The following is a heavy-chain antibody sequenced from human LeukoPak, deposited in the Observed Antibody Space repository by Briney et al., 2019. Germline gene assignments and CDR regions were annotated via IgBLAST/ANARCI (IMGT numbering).Heavy chain of an antibody. CDR1: GGSISSISYF. CDR2: IYYSGST. V-gene: IGHV4-61*05. J-gene: IGHJ2*01. D-gene: IGHD6-13*01. Sequence: SETLSLTCTVSGGSISSISYFWGWIRQPPGKGLEWIGYIYYSGSTNYSPSLKSRLTISVDTSKNQFSLKLSSVTAADTAVYYCARTYGSSGLGYFDLWGRGTLVTVSS. CDR3: ARTYGSSGLGYFDL.